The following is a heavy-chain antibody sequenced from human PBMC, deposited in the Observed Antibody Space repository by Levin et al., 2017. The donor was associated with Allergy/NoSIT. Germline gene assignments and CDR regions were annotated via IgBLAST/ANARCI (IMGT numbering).Heavy chain of an antibody. CDR1: GFSFSSYF. Sequence: GGSLRLSCAASGFSFSSYFMTWVRQVPGKGLEWISAISDSGGHTYYADSVKGRFTISRDNSQNTLFLQMNSLRAEDTAVYYCAQELKFAGLTYYFDSWGHGTLVTVSS. V-gene: IGHV3-23*01. J-gene: IGHJ4*01. CDR2: ISDSGGHT. CDR3: AQELKFAGLTYYFDS. D-gene: IGHD2-8*01.